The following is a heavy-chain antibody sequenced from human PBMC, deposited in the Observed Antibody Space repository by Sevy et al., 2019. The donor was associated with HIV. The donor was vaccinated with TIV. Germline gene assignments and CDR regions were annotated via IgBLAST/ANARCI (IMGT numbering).Heavy chain of an antibody. CDR3: ARDNLAVAGRGWFDP. J-gene: IGHJ5*02. CDR1: GGTFTSYA. V-gene: IGHV1-69*13. CDR2: IIPLLGTA. Sequence: ASVKVSCKASGGTFTSYAISWVRQAPGLGLECMGGIIPLLGTANYAQQFQGRVTITADESTSTVYMELSSLRSEDTAVYYCARDNLAVAGRGWFDPWGQGTLVTVSS. D-gene: IGHD6-19*01.